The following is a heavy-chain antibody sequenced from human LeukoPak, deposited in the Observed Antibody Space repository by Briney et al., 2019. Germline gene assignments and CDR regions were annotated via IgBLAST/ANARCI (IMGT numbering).Heavy chain of an antibody. CDR2: INCNSGVT. J-gene: IGHJ5*02. CDR3: ARGPRYCSTTSCFSRWFDP. CDR1: GYTFTSYG. Sequence: GASVKVSCKASGYTFTSYGISWVRQAPGQGLEWMGRINCNSGVTNYTQKFQGRVTMTRDTSISTAYMELSRLRSDDTALYYCARGPRYCSTTSCFSRWFDPWGQGTLVTVSS. V-gene: IGHV1-2*06. D-gene: IGHD2-2*01.